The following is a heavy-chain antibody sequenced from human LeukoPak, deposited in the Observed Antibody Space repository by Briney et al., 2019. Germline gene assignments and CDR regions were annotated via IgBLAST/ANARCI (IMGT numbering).Heavy chain of an antibody. V-gene: IGHV3-48*04. CDR3: ARSRCYDTGCSFDN. Sequence: PGRSVRLSCAPSGVTFSVYGMNWVRLAARTGLEWVAYISTTSGTIYYADSVKGRFTVSRDNAKSSLFLQMTRLTAADTAIHYCARSRCYDTGCSFDNWGQGTLVTVSS. J-gene: IGHJ4*02. D-gene: IGHD3-22*01. CDR1: GVTFSVYG. CDR2: ISTTSGTI.